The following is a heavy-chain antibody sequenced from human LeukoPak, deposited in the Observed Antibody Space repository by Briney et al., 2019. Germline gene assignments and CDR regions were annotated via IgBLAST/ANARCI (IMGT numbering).Heavy chain of an antibody. J-gene: IGHJ3*02. CDR1: GGSISSGSYY. CDR2: IYTSGST. V-gene: IGHV4-61*02. CDR3: AREPAEAFDI. Sequence: SQTLSLTCTVSGGSISSGSYYWSWIRQPAGKGLEWIGRIYTSGSTNYNPSLKSRVTISVDTSKNQFSLKLSSVTAADTAVYYCAREPAEAFDIWGQGTMVTVSS.